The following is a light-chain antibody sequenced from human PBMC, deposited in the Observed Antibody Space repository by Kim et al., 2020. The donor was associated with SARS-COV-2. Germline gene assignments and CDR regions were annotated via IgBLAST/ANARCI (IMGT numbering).Light chain of an antibody. CDR3: QQYYSTPPPCT. V-gene: IGKV4-1*01. CDR1: RPILYGYSNKNY. CDR2: WAS. Sequence: TIYCTSSRPILYGYSNKNYLAWFQQTPGQPPTLLIYWASTRESGVPDRFSGSGSGTDFTLSLSSLQAEDVAGYYCQQYYSTPPPCTFGKGTKLDI. J-gene: IGKJ2*02.